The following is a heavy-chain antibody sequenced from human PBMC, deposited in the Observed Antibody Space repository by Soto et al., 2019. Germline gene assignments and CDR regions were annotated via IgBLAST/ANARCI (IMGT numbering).Heavy chain of an antibody. V-gene: IGHV3-23*01. Sequence: GGSLRLSCAASGFTFSSYAMSWVRQAPGKGLEWVSAISGSGGSTYYADSVKGRFTISRDNSKNTLYLQMNSLRAEDTAVYYCAKVYDFWSGFPYYFDYWGQGALVTVSS. CDR1: GFTFSSYA. J-gene: IGHJ4*02. CDR3: AKVYDFWSGFPYYFDY. CDR2: ISGSGGST. D-gene: IGHD3-3*01.